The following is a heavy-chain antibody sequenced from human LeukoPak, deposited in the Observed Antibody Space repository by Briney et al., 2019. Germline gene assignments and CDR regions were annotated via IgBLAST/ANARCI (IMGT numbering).Heavy chain of an antibody. CDR1: GFTFDDYA. Sequence: GGSLRLSCAASGFTFDDYAMHWVRQAPVKGLEWVSGISWNSGSIGYADSVKGRFTISRDNAKNSLYLQMNSLRAEDTALYYCAKGMYSSGWYDYYYYGMDVWGQGTTVTVSS. CDR2: ISWNSGSI. V-gene: IGHV3-9*01. CDR3: AKGMYSSGWYDYYYYGMDV. D-gene: IGHD6-19*01. J-gene: IGHJ6*02.